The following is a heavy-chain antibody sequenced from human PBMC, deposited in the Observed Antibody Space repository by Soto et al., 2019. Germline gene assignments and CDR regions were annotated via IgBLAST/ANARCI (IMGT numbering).Heavy chain of an antibody. V-gene: IGHV3-73*01. D-gene: IGHD3-16*02. CDR1: GFTFSGSA. CDR3: VRYPRSVGGSYRPDY. J-gene: IGHJ4*02. Sequence: GGSLRLSCAASGFTFSGSAMHWVRQASGKGLEWVGRIRSKANSYATAYAASVKGRFTISRDDSKNTAYLQMNSLKTEDTAVYYCVRYPRSVGGSYRPDYWGQGTLVTVSS. CDR2: IRSKANSYAT.